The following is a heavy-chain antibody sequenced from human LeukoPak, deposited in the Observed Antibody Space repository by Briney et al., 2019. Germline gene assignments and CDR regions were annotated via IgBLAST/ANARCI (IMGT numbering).Heavy chain of an antibody. J-gene: IGHJ4*02. D-gene: IGHD3-10*01. CDR2: ISSSGSTI. CDR3: ATSGGGQWFGEWY. CDR1: GFTFSSYE. V-gene: IGHV3-48*03. Sequence: PGGSLRLSCAASGFTFSSYEMNWVRQAPGKGLEWVSYISSSGSTIYYADSVKGRFTISRDNSKNTLYLQMNSLRAEDTAVYYCATSGGGQWFGEWYWGQGTLVTVSS.